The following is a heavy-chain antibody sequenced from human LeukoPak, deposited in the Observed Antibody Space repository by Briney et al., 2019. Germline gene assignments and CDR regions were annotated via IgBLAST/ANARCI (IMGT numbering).Heavy chain of an antibody. V-gene: IGHV3-48*04. CDR1: EFTFSSYS. Sequence: PGGSLRLSCVASEFTFSSYSMKWVRQAPGKGLEWVSYISSSSSTTYSADSVKGRFTISRDNAKNSLYLQMNSLRAEDTAVYYCARLRSGYYIDYWGQGTLVTVSS. J-gene: IGHJ4*02. D-gene: IGHD5-12*01. CDR2: ISSSSSTT. CDR3: ARLRSGYYIDY.